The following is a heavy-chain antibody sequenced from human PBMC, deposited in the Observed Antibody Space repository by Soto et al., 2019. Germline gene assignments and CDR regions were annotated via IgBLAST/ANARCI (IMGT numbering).Heavy chain of an antibody. CDR1: GFTFSSYA. Sequence: GGSLRLSCAASGFTFSSYALSWVRQAPGKGLEWVSAISSRSESTYYADSVKGRFTISRDNSKNTLYLQMDSLRAEDTAVYYCAKRWYCSSTTCHAFDYWGQGTLVTVS. CDR3: AKRWYCSSTTCHAFDY. CDR2: ISSRSEST. D-gene: IGHD2-2*01. J-gene: IGHJ4*02. V-gene: IGHV3-23*01.